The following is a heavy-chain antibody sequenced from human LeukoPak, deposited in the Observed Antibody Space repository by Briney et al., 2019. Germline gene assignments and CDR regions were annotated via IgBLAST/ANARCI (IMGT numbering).Heavy chain of an antibody. CDR2: IYDGGHT. D-gene: IGHD3-22*01. J-gene: IGHJ5*02. CDR3: ARARCDTCGYGS. V-gene: IGHV3-66*02. CDR1: GFAVSNNY. Sequence: PGGSLRLSCAASGFAVSNNYLSWVRQAPGKGLEWVAVIYDGGHTDYADSVKGRFTISRDSSKNTLYLQMNSLRPEDTAEYYCARARCDTCGYGSWGQGTLVTVSS.